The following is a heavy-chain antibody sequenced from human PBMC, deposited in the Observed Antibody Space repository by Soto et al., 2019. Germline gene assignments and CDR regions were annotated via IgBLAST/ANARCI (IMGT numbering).Heavy chain of an antibody. D-gene: IGHD2-21*02. CDR1: GGSLSSTNW. CDR3: ARDLWGYCGTDCYPLDV. CDR2: IYHSGSS. J-gene: IGHJ6*02. Sequence: PSETLSLTCAVSGGSLSSTNWWTWVRPPPGKGLEWIGEIYHSGSSNYNPSLESRVTISVDTSKNQFSLKLNSVTAADTAVYYCARDLWGYCGTDCYPLDVWGQGTTVTVSS. V-gene: IGHV4-4*02.